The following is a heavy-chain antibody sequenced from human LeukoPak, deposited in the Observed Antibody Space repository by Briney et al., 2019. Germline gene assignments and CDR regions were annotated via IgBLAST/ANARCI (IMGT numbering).Heavy chain of an antibody. CDR2: ISSSGSTI. CDR3: ARTLYYYDSSGYYEDY. J-gene: IGHJ4*02. V-gene: IGHV3-48*03. D-gene: IGHD3-22*01. Sequence: GGSLRLSCEASGFTFSSYAMSWVRQAPGKGLEWVSYISSSGSTIYYADSVKGRFTISRDNAKNSLYLQMNSLRAEDTALYYCARTLYYYDSSGYYEDYWGQATLVTVSS. CDR1: GFTFSSYA.